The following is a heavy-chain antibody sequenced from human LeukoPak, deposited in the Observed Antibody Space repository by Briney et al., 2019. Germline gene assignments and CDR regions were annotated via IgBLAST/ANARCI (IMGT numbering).Heavy chain of an antibody. V-gene: IGHV3-30*02. Sequence: GGSLRLSCAASGFTFSTSGMHWVRQAPGKGLDWVSYIRYDGSNEYYADSVKGRFTISRDNSKNTLYLQMNSLRAEDTAVYYCAKDYCSTISWPTTRLFDYWGQGTLVTVSS. J-gene: IGHJ4*02. D-gene: IGHD2-2*01. CDR1: GFTFSTSG. CDR2: IRYDGSNE. CDR3: AKDYCSTISWPTTRLFDY.